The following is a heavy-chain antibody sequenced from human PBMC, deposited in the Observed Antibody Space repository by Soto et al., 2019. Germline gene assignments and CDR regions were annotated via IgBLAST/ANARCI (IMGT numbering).Heavy chain of an antibody. J-gene: IGHJ4*02. V-gene: IGHV3-23*01. Sequence: GGSLRLSCAASGFTFSSYAMSWVRQAPGKGLEWVSAISGSGGSTYYADSVKGRFTISRDNSKNTLYLQMNSLRAEDTAVYYCAKARNYDILTGYYDHSSLFEYWGQGTLVTVSS. CDR2: ISGSGGST. CDR1: GFTFSSYA. D-gene: IGHD3-9*01. CDR3: AKARNYDILTGYYDHSSLFEY.